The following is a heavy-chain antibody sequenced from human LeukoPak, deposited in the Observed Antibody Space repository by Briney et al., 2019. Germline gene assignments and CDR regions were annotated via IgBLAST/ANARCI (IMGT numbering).Heavy chain of an antibody. J-gene: IGHJ4*02. CDR2: IYYSGST. CDR3: ARGVRGNHYFDY. V-gene: IGHV4-59*01. CDR1: GGSISSYY. D-gene: IGHD3-10*01. Sequence: SETLSLTCTVSGGSISSYYWSWIRQPPGKGLEWIGYIYYSGSTNYNPSLKSRVTISVDTSKNQFSLKLSSVTAADTAVYYCARGVRGNHYFDYWGQGTLVTVSS.